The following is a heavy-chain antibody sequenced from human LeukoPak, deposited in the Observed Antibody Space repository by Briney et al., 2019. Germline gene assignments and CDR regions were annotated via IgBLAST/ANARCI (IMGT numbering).Heavy chain of an antibody. CDR2: ISASGGTT. Sequence: PGGSLRLSCPSSQLTFNRYVMAWVRQAPGKGLEWVSTISASGGTTYYADSVQGRFTISRDNSKNTLYLQMNSLRAEDTAVYYCATLYGDYNWYFDLWGRGTLVTVSS. CDR3: ATLYGDYNWYFDL. V-gene: IGHV3-23*01. J-gene: IGHJ2*01. D-gene: IGHD4-17*01. CDR1: QLTFNRYV.